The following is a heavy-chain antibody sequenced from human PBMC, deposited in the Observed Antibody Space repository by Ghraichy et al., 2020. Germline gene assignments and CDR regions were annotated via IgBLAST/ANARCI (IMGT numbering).Heavy chain of an antibody. CDR1: GGSISSSSYY. CDR3: ARVRRWLQLDDPPFY. CDR2: IYYSGST. D-gene: IGHD5-24*01. J-gene: IGHJ4*02. V-gene: IGHV4-39*07. Sequence: SETLSLTCTVSGGSISSSSYYWGWIRQPPGKGLEWIGSIYYSGSTYYNPSLKSRVTISVDTSKNQFSLKLSSVTAADTAVYYCARVRRWLQLDDPPFYWGQGTLVTVSS.